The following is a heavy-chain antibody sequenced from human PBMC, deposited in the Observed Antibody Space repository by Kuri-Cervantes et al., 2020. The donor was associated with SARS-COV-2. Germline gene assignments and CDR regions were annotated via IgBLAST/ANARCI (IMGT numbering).Heavy chain of an antibody. D-gene: IGHD1-26*01. Sequence: GSLRLSCAVYGGSFSGYYWSWIRQPPGKGLEWIASMYHSGSTYYNPSLKSRVTISIDTSKNQFSLNLSSVTAADTAVYYCARGLLGATPFDYWGQGTLVTVSS. CDR2: MYHSGST. CDR1: GGSFSGYY. CDR3: ARGLLGATPFDY. J-gene: IGHJ4*02. V-gene: IGHV4-34*01.